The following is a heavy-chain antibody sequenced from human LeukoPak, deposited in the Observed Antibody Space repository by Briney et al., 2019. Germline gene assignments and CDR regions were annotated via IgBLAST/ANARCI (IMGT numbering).Heavy chain of an antibody. Sequence: GSLRLSXAASGFTFSSYAMSRVRQAPGKGLEWVSAISGSGGSTYYADSVKGRFTIPRDNSKNTLYLQMNSLRAEDTAVYYCAKGPMVRGFYFDYWGQGTLVTVSS. CDR2: ISGSGGST. D-gene: IGHD3-10*01. V-gene: IGHV3-23*01. J-gene: IGHJ4*02. CDR1: GFTFSSYA. CDR3: AKGPMVRGFYFDY.